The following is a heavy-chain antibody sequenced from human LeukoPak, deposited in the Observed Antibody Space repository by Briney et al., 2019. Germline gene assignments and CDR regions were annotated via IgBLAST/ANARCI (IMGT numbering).Heavy chain of an antibody. CDR3: ARGDTTMVPGYFDY. CDR2: IYPADSDT. D-gene: IGHD5-18*01. Sequence: GESLKISCKGSGYMFTHYWIARVRQMPGKGLEWMGIIYPADSDTRYSPSFQGQVAISADKSISTAYLQWSSLKASDTAMYYCARGDTTMVPGYFDYWGQGTLVTVSS. CDR1: GYMFTHYW. J-gene: IGHJ4*02. V-gene: IGHV5-51*01.